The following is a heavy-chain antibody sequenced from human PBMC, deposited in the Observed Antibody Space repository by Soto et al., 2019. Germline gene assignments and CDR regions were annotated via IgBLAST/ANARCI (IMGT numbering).Heavy chain of an antibody. D-gene: IGHD2-2*01. Sequence: QVQLVQSGAEVKKPGSSVKVSCKASGGTFSSYAISWVRQAPGQGLEWMGGIIPIFGTANYAQKFQGRVTITADESTSIAYMELSSLRSEDTAVYYCARSDIVLVPAAMVVGYYYYYGMDVWGQGTTVTVSS. J-gene: IGHJ6*02. CDR1: GGTFSSYA. V-gene: IGHV1-69*12. CDR2: IIPIFGTA. CDR3: ARSDIVLVPAAMVVGYYYYYGMDV.